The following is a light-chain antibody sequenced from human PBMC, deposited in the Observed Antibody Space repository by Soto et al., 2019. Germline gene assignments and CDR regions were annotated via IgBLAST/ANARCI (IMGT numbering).Light chain of an antibody. Sequence: EIVLTQSPGTLSLSPGERATLSCRASQSVSSSYLAWYQQKPGQAPRLLIYGASSRATGIPDRFSGSGSVTDFTLTISRLEPEDCAVYYCQQYGSSPRTFGRGTKVEIK. CDR2: GAS. CDR3: QQYGSSPRT. V-gene: IGKV3-20*01. J-gene: IGKJ1*01. CDR1: QSVSSSY.